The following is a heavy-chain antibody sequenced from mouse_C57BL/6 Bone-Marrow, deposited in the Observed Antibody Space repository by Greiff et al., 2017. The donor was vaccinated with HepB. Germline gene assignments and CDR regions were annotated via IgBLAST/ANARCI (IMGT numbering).Heavy chain of an antibody. D-gene: IGHD1-1*01. CDR1: GYTFTSYW. CDR3: AKVYYYGSSYNFDY. J-gene: IGHJ2*01. V-gene: IGHV1-55*01. Sequence: VQLQQPGAELVKPGASVKMSCKASGYTFTSYWITWVKQRPGQGLERIGDIYPGSGSTNYNEKFKSKATLTVDTSSSTAYMQLSSLTSEDSAVYYCAKVYYYGSSYNFDYWGQGTTLTVSS. CDR2: IYPGSGST.